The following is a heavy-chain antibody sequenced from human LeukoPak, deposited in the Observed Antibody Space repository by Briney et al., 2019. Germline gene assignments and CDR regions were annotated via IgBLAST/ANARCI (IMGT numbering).Heavy chain of an antibody. V-gene: IGHV1-2*02. CDR2: INPNSGGT. D-gene: IGHD6-19*01. CDR1: GYTFTGYY. CDR3: ASSQWLVPGGVY. Sequence: ASVKVSCKASGYTFTGYYIHWVRQAPGQGLEWMGWINPNSGGTNYAQKFQGRVAMTSDTSISTVCMELSRLRSDDTAVYFCASSQWLVPGGVYWGQGTLVTVSS. J-gene: IGHJ4*02.